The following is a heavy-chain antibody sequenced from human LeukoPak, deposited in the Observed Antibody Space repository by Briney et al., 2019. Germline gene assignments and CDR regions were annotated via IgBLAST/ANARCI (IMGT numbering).Heavy chain of an antibody. D-gene: IGHD2-8*02. V-gene: IGHV3-7*01. CDR2: IRQDGDET. Sequence: PGGSLRLSCAGSGFIFNSHWMTWVRQAPGMGLEWVGNIRQDGDETFYADSVRGRFTISRDNAKNSLYLHLNSLRAEDTAIYYCARVRTEWYIDLWGRGTLVTVSP. CDR1: GFIFNSHW. CDR3: ARVRTEWYIDL. J-gene: IGHJ2*01.